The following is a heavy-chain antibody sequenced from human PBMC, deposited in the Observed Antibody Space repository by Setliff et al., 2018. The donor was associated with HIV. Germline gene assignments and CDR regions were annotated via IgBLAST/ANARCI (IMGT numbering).Heavy chain of an antibody. CDR2: VNPSTGRT. V-gene: IGHV1-46*01. CDR3: ASQTGGRRAFEI. J-gene: IGHJ3*02. CDR1: GYSFTSYY. D-gene: IGHD3-16*01. Sequence: ASVKVSCKASGYSFTSYYIHWVRQAPGQGLEWLGTVNPSTGRTTYAQNFQGRVAMTRDSSTATVYMELTSLRSDDTAVYYCASQTGGRRAFEIWGQGTVVTVSS.